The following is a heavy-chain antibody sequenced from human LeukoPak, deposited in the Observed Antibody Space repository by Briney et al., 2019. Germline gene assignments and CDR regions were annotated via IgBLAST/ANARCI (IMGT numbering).Heavy chain of an antibody. CDR2: ISSNGGSK. V-gene: IGHV3-64*01. CDR3: ARDRTEGYCSGGSCYGDAFDI. D-gene: IGHD2-15*01. CDR1: GFTFSSYA. Sequence: GGSLRLSCAASGFTFSSYAMHWVRQAPGKGLEYVSAISSNGGSKYYANSVKGRFTISRDNSKNTLYLQMGSLRAEDMAVYYCARDRTEGYCSGGSCYGDAFDIWGQGTMVTVSS. J-gene: IGHJ3*02.